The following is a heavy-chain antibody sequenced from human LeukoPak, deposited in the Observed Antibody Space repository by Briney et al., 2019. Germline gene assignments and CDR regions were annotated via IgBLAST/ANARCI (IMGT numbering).Heavy chain of an antibody. V-gene: IGHV3-23*01. Sequence: GGSLRLSCAASGFTFSSYAMSWVRQALGKGLEWVSSISSSGVSTYYADSVKGRFTISRDNSKNTLYLQVNSLRAEDMAIYYCAKLGSSGYFQHWGQGTLVTVSS. J-gene: IGHJ1*01. CDR3: AKLGSSGYFQH. CDR2: ISSSGVST. CDR1: GFTFSSYA. D-gene: IGHD3-22*01.